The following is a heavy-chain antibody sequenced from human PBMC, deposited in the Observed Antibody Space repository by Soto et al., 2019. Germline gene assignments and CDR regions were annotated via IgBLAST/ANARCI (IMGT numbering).Heavy chain of an antibody. CDR2: IYYNGSA. V-gene: IGHV4-30-4*01. D-gene: IGHD5-18*01. Sequence: SETLSLTCTVSGGSISSSSYYWSWIRQPPGEGLEWIGYIYYNGSAYYNPSLMSRVTMSVDTSKNEFSLNLNSVTAADTAVYFCASEPSGYRYGPGEVYWGQGTLVTVSS. CDR3: ASEPSGYRYGPGEVY. CDR1: GGSISSSSYY. J-gene: IGHJ4*02.